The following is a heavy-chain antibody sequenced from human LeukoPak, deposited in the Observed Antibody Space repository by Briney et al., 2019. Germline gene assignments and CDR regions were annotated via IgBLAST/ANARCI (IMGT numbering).Heavy chain of an antibody. CDR1: GYTFSDNH. D-gene: IGHD7-27*01. J-gene: IGHJ3*01. CDR3: ARELGRNAFDV. CDR2: ISPNNGDT. Sequence: ASVKVSCKASGYTFSDNHMYWIRQAPGQGLECMGWISPNNGDTNYARKFQGRITMTGDTSISTGYMELSSLRSDDTAVYYCARELGRNAFDVWGQGTMVTVSS. V-gene: IGHV1-2*02.